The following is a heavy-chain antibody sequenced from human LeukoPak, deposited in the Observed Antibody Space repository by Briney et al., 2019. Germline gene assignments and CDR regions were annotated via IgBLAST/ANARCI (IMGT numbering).Heavy chain of an antibody. CDR3: ARPDFSGFDWGFDF. V-gene: IGHV1-69*05. J-gene: IGHJ4*02. CDR1: GGTFNTFA. Sequence: SVKVSCKASGGTFNTFAISWVRQAPRQGLEWMGGIIPFFGSANYAQRFQDRFTITTDESTTTAYMELNSLTSDDTAVYYCARPDFSGFDWGFDFWGQGTLITVSS. D-gene: IGHD5-12*01. CDR2: IIPFFGSA.